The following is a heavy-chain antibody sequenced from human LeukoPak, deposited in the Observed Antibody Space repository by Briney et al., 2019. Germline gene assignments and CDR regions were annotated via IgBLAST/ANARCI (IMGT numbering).Heavy chain of an antibody. J-gene: IGHJ4*02. CDR1: GYTFTSYY. CDR2: INPSGGST. V-gene: IGHV1-46*01. Sequence: GASVKVSCKASGYTFTSYYMHWVRQAPGQGLEWMGIINPSGGSTSYAQRFQGRVTMTRDTSTSTAYMELRSLRSDDTAVYYCARGPGAVACSYFDYWGQGTLVTVSS. D-gene: IGHD6-19*01. CDR3: ARGPGAVACSYFDY.